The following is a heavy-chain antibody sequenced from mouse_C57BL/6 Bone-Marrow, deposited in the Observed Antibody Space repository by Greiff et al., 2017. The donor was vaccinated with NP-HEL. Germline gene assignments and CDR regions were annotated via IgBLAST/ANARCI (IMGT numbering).Heavy chain of an antibody. Sequence: VQLKESGAELVRPGASVKLSCTASGFNIKDYYMHWVKQRPEQGLEWIGRIDPEDGDTEYAPKFQGKATMTADTSSNTAYLQLSSLTSEDTAVYYCTTSYYYGSSPFAYWGQGTLVTASA. CDR2: IDPEDGDT. V-gene: IGHV14-1*01. CDR3: TTSYYYGSSPFAY. CDR1: GFNIKDYY. J-gene: IGHJ3*01. D-gene: IGHD1-1*01.